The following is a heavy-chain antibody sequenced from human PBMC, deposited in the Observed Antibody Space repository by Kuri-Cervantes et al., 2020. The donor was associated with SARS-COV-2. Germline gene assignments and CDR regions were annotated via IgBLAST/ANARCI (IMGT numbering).Heavy chain of an antibody. D-gene: IGHD5-24*01. V-gene: IGHV1-69*05. CDR3: AHVEMAINHGEYYFDY. CDR1: GGTFSSYA. J-gene: IGHJ4*02. CDR2: IIPIFGTA. Sequence: SVKVSSKASGGTFSSYAISWVRQAPGQGLEWMGGIIPIFGTANYAQKFQGRVTITTDESTSTAYMELSSLRSEDTAVYYCAHVEMAINHGEYYFDYWGQGTLVTVSS.